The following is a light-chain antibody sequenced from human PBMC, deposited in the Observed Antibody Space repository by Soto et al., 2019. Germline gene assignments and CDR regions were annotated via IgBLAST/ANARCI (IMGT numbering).Light chain of an antibody. V-gene: IGLV1-40*01. Sequence: QAVVTQPPSMSGAPGQRVTLSCTGSSSNIGAGYDVHWYQQLPGTAPKLLIYGNNNRPSGVPDRFSGSKSGTSASLAITGLQAEDEADYYCQSYDSSLRDVVFGGGTKVTVL. J-gene: IGLJ2*01. CDR3: QSYDSSLRDVV. CDR2: GNN. CDR1: SSNIGAGYD.